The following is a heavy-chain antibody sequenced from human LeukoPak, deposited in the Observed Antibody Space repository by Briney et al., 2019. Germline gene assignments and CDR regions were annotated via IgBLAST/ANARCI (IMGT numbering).Heavy chain of an antibody. CDR1: GFTFDDYV. CDR3: AKDLYDSSGFDY. V-gene: IGHV3-9*01. CDR2: ISWNSGSI. Sequence: GRSLRLSCAASGFTFDDYVMHWVRQAPGKGLEWVSGISWNSGSIGYADSVKGRFTISRDNAKNSLYLQMNSLRAEDTALYYCAKDLYDSSGFDYWGQGTLVTVSS. J-gene: IGHJ4*02. D-gene: IGHD3-22*01.